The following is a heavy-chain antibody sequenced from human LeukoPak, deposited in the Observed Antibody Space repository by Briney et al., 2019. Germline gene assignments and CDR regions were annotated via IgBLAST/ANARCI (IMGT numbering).Heavy chain of an antibody. CDR1: GFSLSTSGVG. V-gene: IGHV2-5*01. Sequence: SGPTLVKPTQTLTLTCTFSGFSLSTSGVGVGWIRQPPGKALEWLALIDWNDDKRYSPSLKSRLTITTNTSKNTVVLTITNMDPVDTATYSCAHSPYDFWSGYYNLFDYWGQGTLVTVSS. CDR2: IDWNDDK. CDR3: AHSPYDFWSGYYNLFDY. J-gene: IGHJ4*02. D-gene: IGHD3-3*01.